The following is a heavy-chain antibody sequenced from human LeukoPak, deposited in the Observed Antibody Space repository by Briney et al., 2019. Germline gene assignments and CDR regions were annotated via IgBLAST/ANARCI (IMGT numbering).Heavy chain of an antibody. CDR1: GDSVSSNSVT. Sequence: SQTLSLTCAISGDSVSSNSVTWNWIRQSPSRGLEWLGRAYYRSTWYNDYAVSVRGRITVNPDASKNQFSLHLNSVTPEDTAVYYCARRLTQYDCFDPWGQGILVTVSS. CDR3: ARRLTQYDCFDP. CDR2: AYYRSTWYN. D-gene: IGHD2-2*01. J-gene: IGHJ5*02. V-gene: IGHV6-1*01.